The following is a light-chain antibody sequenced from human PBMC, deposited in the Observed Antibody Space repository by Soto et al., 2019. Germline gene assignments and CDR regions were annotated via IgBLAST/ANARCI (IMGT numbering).Light chain of an antibody. CDR2: GAS. CDR1: QSVSSSY. J-gene: IGKJ5*01. V-gene: IGKV3-20*01. Sequence: IVWTQSPGTLSLSPGERATLSCRASQSVSSSYLAWYQQKPGQAPRLLIYGASSRATGIPDRFSGSGSGTDFPLTISRLEPEDFAVYYCQQYGSSPPITFGQGTRLEIK. CDR3: QQYGSSPPIT.